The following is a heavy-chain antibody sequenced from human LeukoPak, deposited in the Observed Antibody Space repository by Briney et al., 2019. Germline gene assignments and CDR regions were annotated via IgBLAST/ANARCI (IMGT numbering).Heavy chain of an antibody. CDR2: ISGSGGST. CDR1: GFTFSSST. J-gene: IGHJ4*02. CDR3: AKGDLEYILTGDYDY. V-gene: IGHV3-23*01. D-gene: IGHD3-9*01. Sequence: GGSLRLSCATSGFTFSSSTMNWVRQAPGKGLEWASGISGSGGSTYYADSVKGRFTISRDNAKNSLYLQMNSLRAEDTALYYCAKGDLEYILTGDYDYWGQGTLVTVSS.